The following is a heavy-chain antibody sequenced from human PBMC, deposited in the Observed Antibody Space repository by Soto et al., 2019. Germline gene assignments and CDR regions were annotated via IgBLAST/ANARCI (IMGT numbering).Heavy chain of an antibody. CDR1: GGSFSGYY. CDR2: INHSGSN. J-gene: IGHJ6*02. V-gene: IGHV4-34*01. Sequence: TSETLSLTCAVYGGSFSGYYWSWIRQPPGKGLEWIGEINHSGSNNYNPSLKSRVTISVDTSKNQFSLKLSSVTAADTAVYYCARKIHYDFWSGYPGAAYYYYYGIDVWGQGTTVTVSS. D-gene: IGHD3-3*01. CDR3: ARKIHYDFWSGYPGAAYYYYYGIDV.